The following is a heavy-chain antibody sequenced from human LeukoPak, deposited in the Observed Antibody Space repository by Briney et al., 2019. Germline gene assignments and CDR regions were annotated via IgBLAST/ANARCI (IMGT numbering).Heavy chain of an antibody. V-gene: IGHV3-74*01. CDR1: GFAFSAYW. CDR2: INGDATTI. D-gene: IGHD3-16*01. J-gene: IGHJ4*02. CDR3: VRDLILVWTPGDDFDF. Sequence: PGGSLRLSCAASGFAFSAYWMHWVRQAPGKGLEWVSRINGDATTITYADSVKGRFIISRDNSKKSLYLQMNNLRAEDTAVYYCVRDLILVWTPGDDFDFWGQGTLVIVSS.